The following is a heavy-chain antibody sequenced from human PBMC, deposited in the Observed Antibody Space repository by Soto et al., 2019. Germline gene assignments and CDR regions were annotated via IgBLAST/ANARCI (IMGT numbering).Heavy chain of an antibody. J-gene: IGHJ5*02. V-gene: IGHV4-31*03. D-gene: IGHD6-6*01. Sequence: SSETLSLTCTVSGGSISSGGYYWSWIRQHPGKGLEWIGYIYYSGSTYYNQSLKSRVTISVDTSKNHFSLKLSSVSAADTAVYYCVRALRRGSSSSNGDWFDPWGQETLFTSPQ. CDR1: GGSISSGGYY. CDR3: VRALRRGSSSSNGDWFDP. CDR2: IYYSGST.